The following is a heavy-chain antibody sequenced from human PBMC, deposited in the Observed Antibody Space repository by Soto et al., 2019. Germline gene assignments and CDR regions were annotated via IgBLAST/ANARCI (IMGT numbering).Heavy chain of an antibody. CDR3: VKAGYPFESETSFDI. D-gene: IGHD6-13*01. J-gene: IGHJ3*02. V-gene: IGHV3-64D*06. CDR2: ISSDGDRT. CDR1: GFTFSAYA. Sequence: GGSLRLSCSASGFTFSAYAMHWVRQAPGKGPEYVSAISSDGDRTFYTDSVKGRFTISRDNSKNTVYLQMSSLRTQDTSVYYCVKAGYPFESETSFDIWGQGTMVTVSS.